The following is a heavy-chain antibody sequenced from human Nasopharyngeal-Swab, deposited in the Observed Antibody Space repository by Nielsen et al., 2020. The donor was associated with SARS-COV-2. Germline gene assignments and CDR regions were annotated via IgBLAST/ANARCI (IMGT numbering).Heavy chain of an antibody. CDR2: IRSKANSYAT. V-gene: IGHV3-73*01. D-gene: IGHD2-15*01. CDR1: GFTFSGSA. CDR3: IGVVAATLLSGPNTVTID. J-gene: IGHJ4*02. Sequence: ETLSLTCAASGFTFSGSAMHWVRQASGKGLEWVGRIRSKANSYATAYAASVKGRFTISRDDSKNTAYLQMNSLKTEDTAVYYCIGVVAATLLSGPNTVTIDWGQGTLVTVSS.